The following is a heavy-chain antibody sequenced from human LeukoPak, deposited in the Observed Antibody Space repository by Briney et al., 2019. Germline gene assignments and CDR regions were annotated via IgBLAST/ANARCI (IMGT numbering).Heavy chain of an antibody. Sequence: PGXSLRLSCAASGFTFSSYSMNWVRQAPGKGLEWVSSISSSSSYIYYADSVKGRFTISRDNAKNSLYLQMNSLRAEDTAVYYCARDADYYDTRLDYWGQGTLVTVSS. J-gene: IGHJ4*02. V-gene: IGHV3-21*01. CDR2: ISSSSSYI. D-gene: IGHD3-22*01. CDR3: ARDADYYDTRLDY. CDR1: GFTFSSYS.